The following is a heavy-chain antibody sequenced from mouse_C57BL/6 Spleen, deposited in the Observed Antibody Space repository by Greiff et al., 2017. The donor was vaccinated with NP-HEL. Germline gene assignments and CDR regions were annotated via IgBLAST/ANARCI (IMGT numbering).Heavy chain of an antibody. Sequence: VKLVESGPGLVAPSQSLSITCTVSGFSLTSYGVDWVRQSPGKGLEWLGVIWGVGSTNYNSALKSRLSISKDNSKGQVFLKMNSLQTDDTAMYYCARNYYGSRDYYAMDYWGQGTSVTVSS. CDR1: GFSLTSYG. D-gene: IGHD1-1*01. CDR3: ARNYYGSRDYYAMDY. V-gene: IGHV2-6*01. J-gene: IGHJ4*01. CDR2: IWGVGST.